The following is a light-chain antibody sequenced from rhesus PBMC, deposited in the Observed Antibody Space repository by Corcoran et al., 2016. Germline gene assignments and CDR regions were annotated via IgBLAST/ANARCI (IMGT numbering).Light chain of an antibody. Sequence: DIQMTQSPSSLSASVGDRVTITCRASQGISIWLAWYQQKPGKAPKLLIYKAFTLQSGVPSRFGGSGSGTEFTLTISSLQPEDFATYYCQQHDSAPRTFGQGTKVEIK. V-gene: IGKV1-21*01. CDR3: QQHDSAPRT. CDR2: KAF. J-gene: IGKJ1*01. CDR1: QGISIW.